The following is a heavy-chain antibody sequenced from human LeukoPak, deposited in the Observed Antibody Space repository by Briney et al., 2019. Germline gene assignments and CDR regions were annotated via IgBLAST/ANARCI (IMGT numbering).Heavy chain of an antibody. Sequence: SETLSLTCTVSGGSISSYYWSWIRQPPGKGLEWIGYIYYSGSTNYNPSLKSRVTISVDTSKNQFSLKLSSVTAADTAVYYCAREVITFGGVIVWRYFDSWGQGTLVTVSS. J-gene: IGHJ4*02. CDR1: GGSISSYY. D-gene: IGHD3-16*02. CDR3: AREVITFGGVIVWRYFDS. CDR2: IYYSGST. V-gene: IGHV4-59*01.